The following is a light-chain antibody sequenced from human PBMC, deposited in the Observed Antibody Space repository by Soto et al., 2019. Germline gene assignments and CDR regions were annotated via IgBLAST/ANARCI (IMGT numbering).Light chain of an antibody. CDR2: AVS. Sequence: QSALTQPRSVSGSPGQSVTISCTGTSSDVGTYNYVSWYQQHPGKAPKLMIYAVSQRPSGVPDRFSGSKSGNTASLTISGLHAEDESDYYGCSYAGSYTALFGGGTKLTVL. CDR1: SSDVGTYNY. V-gene: IGLV2-11*01. CDR3: CSYAGSYTAL. J-gene: IGLJ2*01.